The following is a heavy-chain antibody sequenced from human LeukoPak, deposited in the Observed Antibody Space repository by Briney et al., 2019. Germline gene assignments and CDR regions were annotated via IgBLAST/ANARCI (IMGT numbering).Heavy chain of an antibody. V-gene: IGHV4-34*01. CDR2: INHSGST. CDR3: ARVLAAAGRRAYYYYMDV. Sequence: SETLSLTCAVYGGSFSGYYWSWIRQPPGKGLEWIGEINHSGSTNYNPSLKSRVTISVDTSKNQFSLKLSSVTAADTAVYYCARVLAAAGRRAYYYYMDVWGKGTTVTVSS. J-gene: IGHJ6*03. D-gene: IGHD6-13*01. CDR1: GGSFSGYY.